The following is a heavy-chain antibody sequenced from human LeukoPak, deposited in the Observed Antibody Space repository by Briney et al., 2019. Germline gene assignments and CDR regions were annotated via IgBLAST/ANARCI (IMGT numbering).Heavy chain of an antibody. CDR1: GFTFSSYS. CDR3: ARDRRDYYGSGTYRDPYYYMDV. J-gene: IGHJ6*03. V-gene: IGHV3-48*01. CDR2: ISSSSSTI. D-gene: IGHD3-10*01. Sequence: GGSLRLSCAASGFTFSSYSMNWVRQAPGKGLEWVSYISSSSSTIYYADSVKGRFTISRDNAKNSLYLQMNSLRAEDTAVYYCARDRRDYYGSGTYRDPYYYMDVWGKGTTVIISS.